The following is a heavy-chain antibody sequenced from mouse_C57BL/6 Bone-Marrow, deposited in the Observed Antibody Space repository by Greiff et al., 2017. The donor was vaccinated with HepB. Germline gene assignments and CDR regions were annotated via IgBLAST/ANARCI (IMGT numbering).Heavy chain of an antibody. CDR2: IRNKANGYTT. CDR3: ARIYYCYYAMDY. J-gene: IGHJ4*01. V-gene: IGHV7-3*01. CDR1: GFTFTDYY. Sequence: EVQLVESGGGLVQPGGSLSLSCAASGFTFTDYYMSWVRQPPGKALEWLGFIRNKANGYTTEYSASVKGRFTISRDNSQSILYLQMNALRAEDSATYYCARIYYCYYAMDYWGQGTSVTVSS. D-gene: IGHD1-1*01.